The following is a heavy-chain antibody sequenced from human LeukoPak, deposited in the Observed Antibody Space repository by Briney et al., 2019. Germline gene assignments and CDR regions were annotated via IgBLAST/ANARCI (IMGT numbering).Heavy chain of an antibody. CDR2: IIPIFGTA. D-gene: IGHD4-23*01. V-gene: IGHV1-69*13. J-gene: IGHJ1*01. Sequence: SVKVSCKASGGTFSSYAISWVRQAPGQGLEWMGGIIPIFGTANYAQKFQGRVTITADESTSTAYMKLSSLRSEDTAVYYCARDPTVVTPDYFQHWGQGTLVTVSS. CDR3: ARDPTVVTPDYFQH. CDR1: GGTFSSYA.